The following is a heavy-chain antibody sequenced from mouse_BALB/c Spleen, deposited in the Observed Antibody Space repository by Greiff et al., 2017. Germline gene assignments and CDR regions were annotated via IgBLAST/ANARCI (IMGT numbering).Heavy chain of an antibody. CDR1: GFNIKDTY. CDR2: IDPANGNT. J-gene: IGHJ4*01. D-gene: IGHD1-1*01. Sequence: VQLQQSGAELVKPGASVKLSCTASGFNIKDTYMHWVKQRPEQGLEWIGRIDPANGNTKYDPKFQGKATITADTSSNTAYLQLSSLTSEDTAVYYCARAPYGYAMDYWGQGTSVTGSS. V-gene: IGHV14-3*02. CDR3: ARAPYGYAMDY.